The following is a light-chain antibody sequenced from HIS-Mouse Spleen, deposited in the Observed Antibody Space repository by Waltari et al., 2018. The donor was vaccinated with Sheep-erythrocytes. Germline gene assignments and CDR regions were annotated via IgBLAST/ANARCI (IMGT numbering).Light chain of an antibody. J-gene: IGLJ3*02. Sequence: QSALTQPASVSGSPGQSITISCTGTSSDVGSYNLVSWYQQHPGKAPKLMVYEGSKRPSGVCNRFSGPRSGNTASLTISGLQAEDEADYYCCSYAGSSTPWVFGGGTKLTVL. V-gene: IGLV2-23*01. CDR2: EGS. CDR1: SSDVGSYNL. CDR3: CSYAGSSTPWV.